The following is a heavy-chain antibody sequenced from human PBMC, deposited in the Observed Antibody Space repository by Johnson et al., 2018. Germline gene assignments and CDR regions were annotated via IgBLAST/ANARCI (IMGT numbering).Heavy chain of an antibody. CDR2: IYYSGST. CDR3: AGDFGQIPGGAFDI. Sequence: QVQLQESGPGLVKPSETLSLTCTVSGGSISSYYWSWIRQPPGKGLEWIGYIYYSGSTNYNPSLKSRVTISVDTSKNQFSLKLSSVTAADTAVYYCAGDFGQIPGGAFDIWGQGTMVTVSS. V-gene: IGHV4-59*01. D-gene: IGHD3/OR15-3a*01. J-gene: IGHJ3*02. CDR1: GGSISSYY.